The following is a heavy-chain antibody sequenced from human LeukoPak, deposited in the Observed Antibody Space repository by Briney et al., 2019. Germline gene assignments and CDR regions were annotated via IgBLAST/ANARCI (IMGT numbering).Heavy chain of an antibody. CDR2: ISGSGGST. CDR3: ASSLTSGSHDAFDI. J-gene: IGHJ3*02. CDR1: GFTFSSYA. V-gene: IGHV3-23*01. D-gene: IGHD1-26*01. Sequence: GGSLRLSCAASGFTFSSYAMSWVRQAPGKGLEWVSAISGSGGSTYYADSVKGRFTISRDNAKNSLYLQMNSLRAEDTAVYYCASSLTSGSHDAFDIWGQGTMVTVSS.